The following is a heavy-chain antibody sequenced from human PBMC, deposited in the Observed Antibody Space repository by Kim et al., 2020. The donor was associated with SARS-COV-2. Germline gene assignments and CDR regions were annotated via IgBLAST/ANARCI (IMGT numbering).Heavy chain of an antibody. CDR1: GINFSDYK. D-gene: IGHD6-13*01. V-gene: IGHV3-30*04. J-gene: IGHJ4*02. CDR2: ISYDGRNI. CDR3: ASDTSPSYSSSWYTLDS. Sequence: GGSLRLSCAASGINFSDYKMHWVRQAPGKGLEWVAVISYDGRNINYADSVKGRFTISRENSKNTLFVQINSLRAEDTAVYYCASDTSPSYSSSWYTLDSWGQGTLVTVSS.